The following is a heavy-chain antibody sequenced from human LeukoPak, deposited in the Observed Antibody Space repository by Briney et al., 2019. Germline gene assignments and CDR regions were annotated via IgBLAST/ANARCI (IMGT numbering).Heavy chain of an antibody. Sequence: SSVKVSCKGSGYTFTSYGIRWVRQAPGKGLEWMEWISAYNGNTNYAQKLQGRGTMTTNTTTSTAYDKLRSLCSHDTGVYYCARELSYYYILTGYQTYYYYGMDFWGQGTTVTVSS. J-gene: IGHJ6*02. D-gene: IGHD3-9*01. CDR3: ARELSYYYILTGYQTYYYYGMDF. CDR1: GYTFTSYG. CDR2: ISAYNGNT. V-gene: IGHV1-18*01.